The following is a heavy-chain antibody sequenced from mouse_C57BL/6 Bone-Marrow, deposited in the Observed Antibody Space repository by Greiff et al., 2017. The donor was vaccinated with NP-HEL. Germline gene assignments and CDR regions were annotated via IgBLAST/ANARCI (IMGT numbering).Heavy chain of an antibody. Sequence: EVQLVVSGGGLVKPGGSLTLSCAASGFTFSDYGMHWVRQAPEKGLEWVAYISSGSSTIYYADTVKGRFTISRDDAKNTLFLQMTSLRSEVTAMYYCARRRGSSDFDYWGQGTTLTVSS. D-gene: IGHD1-1*01. CDR1: GFTFSDYG. J-gene: IGHJ2*01. V-gene: IGHV5-17*01. CDR3: ARRRGSSDFDY. CDR2: ISSGSSTI.